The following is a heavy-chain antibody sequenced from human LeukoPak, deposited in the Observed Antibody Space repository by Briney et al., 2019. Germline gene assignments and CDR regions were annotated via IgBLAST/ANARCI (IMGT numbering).Heavy chain of an antibody. Sequence: GESLKISCEASGYSFSNYWIGWVRQMPGKGLEWMGIIYPGDSETRYSPSFQGQVTISADKSTSTAYLQWSSLKASDTAMYYCAKLGGNFAVFDYWGQGTLVTVST. V-gene: IGHV5-51*01. CDR3: AKLGGNFAVFDY. D-gene: IGHD4-23*01. CDR2: IYPGDSET. CDR1: GYSFSNYW. J-gene: IGHJ4*02.